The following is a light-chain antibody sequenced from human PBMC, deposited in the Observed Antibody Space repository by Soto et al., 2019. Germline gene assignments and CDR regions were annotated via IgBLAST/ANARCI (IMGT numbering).Light chain of an antibody. J-gene: IGLJ3*02. Sequence: SYELTQPPSVSVAPGKTASVACGGSNIGSKSVHWYQKKSGQAPVLVMYYDSDRPSVIPERFSGSNSGNTATLTISRVEAGDEGDYYCPVWDISSGHVVFGGGTKLTVL. CDR2: YDS. V-gene: IGLV3-21*01. CDR3: PVWDISSGHVV. CDR1: NIGSKS.